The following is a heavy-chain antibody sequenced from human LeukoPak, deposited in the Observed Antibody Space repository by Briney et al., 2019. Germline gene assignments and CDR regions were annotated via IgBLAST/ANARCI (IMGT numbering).Heavy chain of an antibody. CDR1: GGTFSSYA. Sequence: SVKVSCKASGGTFSSYAISWVRQAPGQGLEWMGGIIPIFGTANYAQKFQGRVTITADKSTSTAYMELSSLRSEDTAVYYCARGEEAYCGGDCYSPTFDYWGQGTLVTVSS. CDR2: IIPIFGTA. J-gene: IGHJ4*02. CDR3: ARGEEAYCGGDCYSPTFDY. D-gene: IGHD2-21*02. V-gene: IGHV1-69*06.